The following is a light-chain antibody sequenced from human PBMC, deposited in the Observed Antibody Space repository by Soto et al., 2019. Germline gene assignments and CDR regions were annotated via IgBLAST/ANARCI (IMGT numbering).Light chain of an antibody. J-gene: IGKJ1*01. CDR3: QQYSSHST. Sequence: DIQMTHPPSSLSASVGDRVTITCRASQSTSSYLSWYQQKPGNDPKLLIYQASSLENGVPSRLSGSGSGTEFSLTISSLKPDDFATYYCQQYSSHSTFGQGTKVDIK. V-gene: IGKV1-5*03. CDR2: QAS. CDR1: QSTSSY.